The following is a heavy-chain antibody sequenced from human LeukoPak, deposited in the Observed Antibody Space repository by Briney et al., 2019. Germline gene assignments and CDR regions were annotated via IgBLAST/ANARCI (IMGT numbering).Heavy chain of an antibody. CDR3: ARDRVGATLYFDY. Sequence: TGGSLRLSCAASGFTFSNYGMSWVRQPPGKGLEWVSGLSYRGDSTYYADSVKGRFTISRDNSKNTLYLQMNSLRAEDTAVYYCARDRVGATLYFDYWGQGTLVTVSS. D-gene: IGHD1-26*01. CDR2: LSYRGDST. V-gene: IGHV3-23*01. J-gene: IGHJ4*02. CDR1: GFTFSNYG.